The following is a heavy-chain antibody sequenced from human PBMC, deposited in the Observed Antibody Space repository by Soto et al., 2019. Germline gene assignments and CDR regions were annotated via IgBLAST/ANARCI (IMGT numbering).Heavy chain of an antibody. Sequence: SETLSLTCTVSGDSMISSDFYWGWVRQPPGKGLEWIGSIFYLGSSYYNPSLKSRVTMSVDTSKNQFSLRLRSVTAADTALYFCARHSLALRKNNWFDPWGQGIMVTVSA. J-gene: IGHJ5*02. D-gene: IGHD3-3*02. CDR1: GDSMISSDFY. CDR3: ARHSLALRKNNWFDP. CDR2: IFYLGSS. V-gene: IGHV4-39*01.